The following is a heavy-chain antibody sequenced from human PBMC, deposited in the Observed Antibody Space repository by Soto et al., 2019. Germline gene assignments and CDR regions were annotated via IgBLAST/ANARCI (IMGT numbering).Heavy chain of an antibody. Sequence: GGSLRIFSAGSGFSFDNSGMNWVRQAPGKGLEWVGRLKSKYVGGTTDYGAPVKGRFTISRDDSKNTLYLQMDSLRIEDTAIYYCTTIIGQSAAGGSWGHGTLVTVSS. CDR3: TTIIGQSAAGGS. V-gene: IGHV3-15*07. CDR1: GFSFDNSG. D-gene: IGHD6-13*01. CDR2: LKSKYVGGTT. J-gene: IGHJ5*01.